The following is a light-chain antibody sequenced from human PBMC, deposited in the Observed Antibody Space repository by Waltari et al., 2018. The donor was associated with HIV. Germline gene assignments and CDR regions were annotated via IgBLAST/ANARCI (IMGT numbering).Light chain of an antibody. Sequence: QSVLTQPPSASGTPGRRVTISCSGSRSNIGSKYVYWYQQLPGTAPKLLTYSNNHRPSGVPDRFSGSKSGTSASLAISGLRSEDEADYYCTAWDDSLSVWVFGGGTKLTVL. CDR3: TAWDDSLSVWV. CDR2: SNN. V-gene: IGLV1-47*02. J-gene: IGLJ3*02. CDR1: RSNIGSKY.